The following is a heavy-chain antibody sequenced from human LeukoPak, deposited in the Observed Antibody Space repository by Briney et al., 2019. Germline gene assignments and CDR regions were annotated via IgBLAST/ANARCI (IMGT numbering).Heavy chain of an antibody. Sequence: GGSLRLSCAASGFTFSSYAMHWVRQAPGKGLEWVTVISYDGSNRYYADSVKGRFTISRDNSKNTLYLQMNSLRAEDTAVYYCARDFTVTTGYGFDYWGQGTLVTVSS. CDR3: ARDFTVTTGYGFDY. CDR1: GFTFSSYA. CDR2: ISYDGSNR. D-gene: IGHD4-11*01. J-gene: IGHJ4*02. V-gene: IGHV3-30*14.